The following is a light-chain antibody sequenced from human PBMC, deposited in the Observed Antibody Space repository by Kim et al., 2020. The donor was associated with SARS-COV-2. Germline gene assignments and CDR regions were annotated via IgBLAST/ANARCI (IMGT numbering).Light chain of an antibody. CDR1: QSVINK. V-gene: IGKV3-15*01. CDR2: GAS. J-gene: IGKJ4*01. CDR3: QQYNSWPLT. Sequence: SVSPGERVTLSCRASQSVINKLAWYQQIPGQAPRLIICGASTRAAGIAARFSGSGSGTEFTLTISSLQSEDFGVYYCQQYNSWPLTFGGGTKLEIK.